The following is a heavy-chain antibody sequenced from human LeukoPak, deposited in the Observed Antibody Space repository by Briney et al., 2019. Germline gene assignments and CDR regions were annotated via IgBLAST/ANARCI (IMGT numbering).Heavy chain of an antibody. J-gene: IGHJ4*02. Sequence: PGGSLRLSCAASGFTFSSYSMNWVRQAPGKGLEWVSSISSSSSSYIYYADSVKGRFTISRDNAKNSLYLQMNSLRAEDTAVYYCARGLYSSGWYSGYWGQGTLVTVSS. D-gene: IGHD6-19*01. V-gene: IGHV3-21*01. CDR2: ISSSSSSYI. CDR3: ARGLYSSGWYSGY. CDR1: GFTFSSYS.